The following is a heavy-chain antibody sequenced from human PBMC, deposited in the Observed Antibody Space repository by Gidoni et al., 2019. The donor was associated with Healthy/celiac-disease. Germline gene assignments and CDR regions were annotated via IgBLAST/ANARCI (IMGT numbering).Heavy chain of an antibody. V-gene: IGHV3-15*01. J-gene: IGHJ4*02. D-gene: IGHD3-10*01. CDR3: TTGEGEDYFDY. CDR1: AFTFSNAW. Sequence: EVQLVESGGGLVKPGGSLRLSCAASAFTFSNAWMGWVRQAPGKGLEWVGRIKSKTDGGTTDYAAPVKGRFTISRDDSKNTLYLQMNSLKTEDTAVYYCTTGEGEDYFDYWGQGTLVTVSS. CDR2: IKSKTDGGTT.